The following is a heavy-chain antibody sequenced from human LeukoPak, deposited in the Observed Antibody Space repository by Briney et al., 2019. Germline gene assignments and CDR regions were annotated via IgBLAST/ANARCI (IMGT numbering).Heavy chain of an antibody. J-gene: IGHJ4*02. CDR1: GFTFNNCA. Sequence: GGSLRLSCTASGFTFNNCALSWVRQPPGKGLEWVSAVTDDGTTTYYADSVKGRFTISRDNSRNTVYLQMNYLTADDTARYYCVKEERGYSYGDYWGQGTLVTVSS. CDR3: VKEERGYSYGDY. D-gene: IGHD5-18*01. CDR2: VTDDGTTT. V-gene: IGHV3-23*01.